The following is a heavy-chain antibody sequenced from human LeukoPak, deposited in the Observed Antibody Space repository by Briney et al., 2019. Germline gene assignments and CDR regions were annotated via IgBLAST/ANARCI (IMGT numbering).Heavy chain of an antibody. CDR3: ARGVGAFDI. J-gene: IGHJ3*02. Sequence: GGSLRPSCAASGFTFSSYAMSWVRQAPGKGLEWVSYISSSSSTIYYADSVKGRFTISRDNAKNSLYLQMNSLRAEDTAVYYCARGVGAFDIWGQGTMVTVSS. V-gene: IGHV3-48*01. CDR2: ISSSSSTI. CDR1: GFTFSSYA.